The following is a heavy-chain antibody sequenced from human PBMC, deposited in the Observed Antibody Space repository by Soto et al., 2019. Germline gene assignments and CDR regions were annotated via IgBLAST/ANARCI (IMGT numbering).Heavy chain of an antibody. CDR1: GFTFSIYA. Sequence: QVQLVESGGGVVQPGRSLRVSCAASGFTFSIYAMHWVRQAPGTGLEWVAVTSYDGTKTYYADSVKGRFTISRDNSKNTVYLQMNSMRDEDTAVYYCAKDRGPRRPWLIGPFDYWGQGTLVTVSP. D-gene: IGHD3-10*01. J-gene: IGHJ4*02. CDR3: AKDRGPRRPWLIGPFDY. CDR2: TSYDGTKT. V-gene: IGHV3-30*18.